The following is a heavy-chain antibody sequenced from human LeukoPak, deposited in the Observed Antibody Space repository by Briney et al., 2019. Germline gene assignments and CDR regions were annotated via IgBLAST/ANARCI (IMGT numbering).Heavy chain of an antibody. Sequence: SETLSLTCTVSGGSISSSSYYWGWIRQPPEKGLEWIGSIYYSGSTYYNPSLKSRVTISVDTSKIQISLKLSSVTAADTAVYYCARGGSGRSYYFDYWGQGTLVTVSS. J-gene: IGHJ4*02. CDR2: IYYSGST. CDR3: ARGGSGRSYYFDY. V-gene: IGHV4-39*07. D-gene: IGHD6-19*01. CDR1: GGSISSSSYY.